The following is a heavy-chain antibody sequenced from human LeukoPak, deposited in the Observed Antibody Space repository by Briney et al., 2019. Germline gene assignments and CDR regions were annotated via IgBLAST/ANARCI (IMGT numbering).Heavy chain of an antibody. CDR3: AKTYYYDSSGYYYWYFDL. CDR1: GFTISSHY. V-gene: IGHV3-53*01. CDR2: IYSGGDT. Sequence: GSLRLSCAASGFTISSHYMSWVRQAPGKGLEQVSVIYSGGDTYYADSVKGRFTISRDNSKNTLYLQMNSLRAEDTAVYYCAKTYYYDSSGYYYWYFDLWGRGTLVTVSS. J-gene: IGHJ2*01. D-gene: IGHD3-22*01.